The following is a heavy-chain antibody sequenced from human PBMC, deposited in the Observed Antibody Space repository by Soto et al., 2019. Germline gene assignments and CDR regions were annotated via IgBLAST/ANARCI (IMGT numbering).Heavy chain of an antibody. CDR3: ARMNYYDTSGYPFDY. CDR1: GGSISSGDYY. D-gene: IGHD3-22*01. Sequence: SETLSLTCTVSGGSISSGDYYWSWLRQHPGKGLEWIGYIYYSGSTYYNPSLKSRVTISVDTSKNQFSLKLNSVTAADTAVYYCARMNYYDTSGYPFDYWGQGMMVTVSS. V-gene: IGHV4-31*03. CDR2: IYYSGST. J-gene: IGHJ4*02.